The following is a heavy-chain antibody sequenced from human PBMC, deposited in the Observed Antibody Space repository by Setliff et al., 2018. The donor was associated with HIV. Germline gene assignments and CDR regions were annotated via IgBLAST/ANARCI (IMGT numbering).Heavy chain of an antibody. CDR2: INHSGST. CDR1: GGSFSGYY. J-gene: IGHJ4*02. D-gene: IGHD2-15*01. V-gene: IGHV4-34*01. CDR3: ARARPSRYCSGGSCYGRLDY. Sequence: SETLSLTCAVYGGSFSGYYWSWIRQPPGKGLEWIGEINHSGSTNYNPYLKSRVTISVDTSKNQFSLKLSSVTAADTAVYYCARARPSRYCSGGSCYGRLDYWGQGTLVTSPQ.